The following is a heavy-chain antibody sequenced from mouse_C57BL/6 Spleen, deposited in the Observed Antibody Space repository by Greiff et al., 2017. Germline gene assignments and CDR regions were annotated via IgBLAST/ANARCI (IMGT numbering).Heavy chain of an antibody. Sequence: VQLQQSGPELVKPGASVKISCKASGYTFTDYYMNWVKQSHGKSLEWIGDINPNNGGTSYNQKFKGKATLTVDKSSSTAYMELRSLTSEDSAVYYCAGWDGYYFDYWGQGTTLTVSS. D-gene: IGHD4-1*01. CDR3: AGWDGYYFDY. J-gene: IGHJ2*01. CDR1: GYTFTDYY. CDR2: INPNNGGT. V-gene: IGHV1-26*01.